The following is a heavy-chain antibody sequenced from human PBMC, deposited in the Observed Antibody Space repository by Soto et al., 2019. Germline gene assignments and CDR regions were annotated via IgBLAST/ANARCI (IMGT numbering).Heavy chain of an antibody. CDR2: LNPSGGSP. D-gene: IGHD6-25*01. CDR1: GYTFTNQH. J-gene: IGHJ4*02. CDR3: ARDRAGSGYVYNFDY. V-gene: IGHV1-46*01. Sequence: VASVKVSCKASGYTFTNQHIHWVRQAPGQRLEWVGRLNPSGGSPSYAQKFQDRVTLTSDTSTSTVYMELNSLRSDDTAVLYCARDRAGSGYVYNFDYWGQGTLVTVSS.